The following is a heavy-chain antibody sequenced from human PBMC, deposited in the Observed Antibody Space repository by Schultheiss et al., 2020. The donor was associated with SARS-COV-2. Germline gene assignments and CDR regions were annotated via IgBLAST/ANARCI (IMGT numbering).Heavy chain of an antibody. Sequence: GESLKISCKGSGYIFTSYWITWVRQMPGKGLEWMGIIYPGDSDTRYSPSFQGQVTISADKSISTAYLQWSSLKASDTAMYYCARAHRQYYYGSGSYLTPFDYWGQGTLVTVSS. CDR3: ARAHRQYYYGSGSYLTPFDY. CDR2: IYPGDSDT. V-gene: IGHV5-51*01. CDR1: GYIFTSYW. D-gene: IGHD3-10*01. J-gene: IGHJ4*02.